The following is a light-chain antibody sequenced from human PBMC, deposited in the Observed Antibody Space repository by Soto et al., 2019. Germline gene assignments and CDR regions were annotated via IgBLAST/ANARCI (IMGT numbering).Light chain of an antibody. J-gene: IGKJ4*01. CDR1: QSVGSSF. CDR2: AAS. CDR3: QQYGSSPLT. V-gene: IGKV3-20*01. Sequence: EIVLTQSPGTLSLSPGERATLSCRASQSVGSSFLAWYQQKPGQTPRLLVSAASSRATGVPDRFSGSGSGTDFTLTISGLEPEDFAVYYCQQYGSSPLTFGGGTKVEIK.